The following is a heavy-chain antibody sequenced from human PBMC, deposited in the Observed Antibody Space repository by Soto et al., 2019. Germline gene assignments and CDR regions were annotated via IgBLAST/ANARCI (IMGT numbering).Heavy chain of an antibody. D-gene: IGHD2-8*01. V-gene: IGHV4-59*01. Sequence: SETLSLTCSVSGGSISRYYWSWVRQPPGKGLEWIGYAYYSGDAGYNPSLKSRVTMAVDTSKNQVSLKLSSVTAADTAVYYCARDRSTYGGGGTGEVKENWFDPWGQGALVTVSS. J-gene: IGHJ5*02. CDR1: GGSISRYY. CDR3: ARDRSTYGGGGTGEVKENWFDP. CDR2: AYYSGDA.